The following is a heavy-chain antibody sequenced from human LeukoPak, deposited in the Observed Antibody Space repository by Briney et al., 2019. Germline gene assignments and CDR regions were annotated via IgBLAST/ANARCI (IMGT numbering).Heavy chain of an antibody. CDR1: GYTFTSYG. J-gene: IGHJ4*02. V-gene: IGHV1-18*01. D-gene: IGHD3-22*01. CDR2: ISAYNGNT. CDR3: ARGRGTNYYDSSGYYYFDY. Sequence: ASVKVSCKASGYTFTSYGISWVRQAPGQGLEWMGWISAYNGNTNYAQRFQGRVTITTDEPTSTAYVELSSLRSEDTAVYYCARGRGTNYYDSSGYYYFDYWGQGTLVTVSS.